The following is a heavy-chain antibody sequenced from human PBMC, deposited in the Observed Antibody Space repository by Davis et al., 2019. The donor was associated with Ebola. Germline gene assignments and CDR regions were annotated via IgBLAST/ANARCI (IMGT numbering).Heavy chain of an antibody. CDR1: GGSISSYY. V-gene: IGHV4-59*01. CDR3: AFNGMDV. Sequence: MPSETLSLTCTVSGGSISSYYWSWIRQPPGKGLEWIGYIYYSESSNYNPSLKSRVTISVDTSKNHFSLKLSSVTAADTAVYYCAFNGMDVWGKGTTVTVSS. J-gene: IGHJ6*04. CDR2: IYYSESS.